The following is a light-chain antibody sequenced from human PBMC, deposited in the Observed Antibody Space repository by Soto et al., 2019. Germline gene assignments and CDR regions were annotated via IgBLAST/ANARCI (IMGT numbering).Light chain of an antibody. Sequence: QLVLTQSPSASASLGASVELTCTLSSGHSSYAIACHQQQPEKGPRYLMKLNSDGSHSKGDGIPDRFSGSSSGAERYLTISSLQSEDEADYYCQTWGTGGVFGGGTKLTVL. CDR1: SGHSSYA. CDR2: LNSDGSH. CDR3: QTWGTGGV. V-gene: IGLV4-69*01. J-gene: IGLJ2*01.